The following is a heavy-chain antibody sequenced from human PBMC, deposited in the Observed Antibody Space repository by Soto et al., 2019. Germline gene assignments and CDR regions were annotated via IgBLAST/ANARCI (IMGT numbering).Heavy chain of an antibody. CDR3: ARGETVTTYYYYYYGMDV. CDR2: IYYSGST. Sequence: LSLTCTVSGGSVSSGSYYWSWIRQPPGKGLEWIGYIYYSGSTNYNPSLKSRVTISVDTSKNQFSLKLSSVTAADTAVYYCARGETVTTYYYYYYGMDVWGQGTTVTVSS. J-gene: IGHJ6*02. V-gene: IGHV4-61*01. D-gene: IGHD4-4*01. CDR1: GGSVSSGSYY.